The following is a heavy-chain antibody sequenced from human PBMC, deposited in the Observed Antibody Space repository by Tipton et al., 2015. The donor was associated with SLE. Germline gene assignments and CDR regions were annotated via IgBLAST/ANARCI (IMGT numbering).Heavy chain of an antibody. CDR3: ARGTYESWSTRSMDV. CDR1: GFTFSSYW. J-gene: IGHJ6*02. V-gene: IGHV3-21*05. Sequence: VQLVQSGGGLVQPGGSLRLSCAASGFTFSSYWMSWVRQAPGKGMEWVSYIGSSGTYKYYAEAVKGRFTTARDNAKNSLYLQMDSLRAEDTAIYYCARGTYESWSTRSMDVWGQGTTVTVSS. CDR2: IGSSGTYK. D-gene: IGHD3-3*01.